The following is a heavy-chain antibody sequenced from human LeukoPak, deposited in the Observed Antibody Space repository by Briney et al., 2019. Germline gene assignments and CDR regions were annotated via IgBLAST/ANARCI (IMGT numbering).Heavy chain of an antibody. Sequence: SETLSLTCTVSGGSISSYYWSWIRQPPGKGLEWIGYIYYSGSTNYNPSLKSRVTISVDTSKNQFSLKLSSVTAADTAVYYCARVSSGSGVNWFDPWGQGTLVTVSS. J-gene: IGHJ5*02. D-gene: IGHD3-22*01. CDR2: IYYSGST. V-gene: IGHV4-59*01. CDR1: GGSISSYY. CDR3: ARVSSGSGVNWFDP.